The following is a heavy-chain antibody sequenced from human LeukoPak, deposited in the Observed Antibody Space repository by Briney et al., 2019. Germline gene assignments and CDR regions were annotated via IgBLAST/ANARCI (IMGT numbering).Heavy chain of an antibody. V-gene: IGHV1-2*02. J-gene: IGHJ4*02. CDR3: ARDGLTIAAAGTID. CDR2: INPNSGGT. Sequence: ASVKVSCKASGYIFTGYYIHWVRQAPGQGLEWMGWINPNSGGTNYAQKFQGRVTMPRDTSISTAYMELSRLRSEDTAVYYCARDGLTIAAAGTIDWGQGTLVTVSS. D-gene: IGHD6-13*01. CDR1: GYIFTGYY.